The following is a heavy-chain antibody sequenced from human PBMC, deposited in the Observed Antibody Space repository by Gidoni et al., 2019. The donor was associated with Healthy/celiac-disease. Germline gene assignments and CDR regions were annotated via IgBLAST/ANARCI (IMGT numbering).Heavy chain of an antibody. Sequence: QVQLVESGGGVVQPGRSLRLSCAASGFTFSSYAMHWVRQAPGKGLEWVAVISYDGSNKYYADSVKGRFTISRDNSKNTLYLQMNSLRAEDTAVYYCARDNLEWLLGPILYYYYGMDVWGQGTTVTVSS. CDR2: ISYDGSNK. V-gene: IGHV3-30-3*01. CDR1: GFTFSSYA. CDR3: ARDNLEWLLGPILYYYYGMDV. D-gene: IGHD3-3*01. J-gene: IGHJ6*02.